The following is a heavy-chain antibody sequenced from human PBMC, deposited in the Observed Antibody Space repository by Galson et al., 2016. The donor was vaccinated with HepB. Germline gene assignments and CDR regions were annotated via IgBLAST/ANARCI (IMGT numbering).Heavy chain of an antibody. J-gene: IGHJ5*02. CDR1: GYTFSSNA. D-gene: IGHD2-21*02. CDR3: VRAVTGSADWFDP. V-gene: IGHV1-3*01. Sequence: SVKVSCKASGYTFSSNAVHWVRQAPGQRLEWMGWISAARGDTKYSQKFQGRVTFTRDTSATTAYMELSSLRSEDTAVYYCVRAVTGSADWFDPWGQGTLVSVSS. CDR2: ISAARGDT.